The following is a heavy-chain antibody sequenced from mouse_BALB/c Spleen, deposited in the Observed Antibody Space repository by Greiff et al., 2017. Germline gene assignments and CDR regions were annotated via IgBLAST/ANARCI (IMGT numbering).Heavy chain of an antibody. CDR2: IRLKSNNYAT. Sequence: EVNVVESGGGLVQPGGSMKLSCVASGFTFSNYWMNWVRQSPEKGLEWVAEIRLKSNNYATHYAESVKGRFTISRDDSKSSVYLQMNNLRAEDTGIYYCTPHYYGIYAMDYWGQGTSVTVSS. CDR1: GFTFSNYW. CDR3: TPHYYGIYAMDY. J-gene: IGHJ4*01. D-gene: IGHD1-2*01. V-gene: IGHV6-6*02.